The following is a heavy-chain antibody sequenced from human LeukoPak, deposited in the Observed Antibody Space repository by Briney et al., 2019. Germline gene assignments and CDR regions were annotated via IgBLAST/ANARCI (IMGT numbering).Heavy chain of an antibody. CDR1: GGSISSSSYY. Sequence: PSETLSLTCTVSGGSISSSSYYWGWLRQPPGTGLEWLGSIYYSGSTYYNPSLKSRVTISVDTSKNQFSLKLSSVTAADTAVYYCARGAEGSFDYWGQGTLVTVSS. V-gene: IGHV4-39*07. CDR3: ARGAEGSFDY. CDR2: IYYSGST. J-gene: IGHJ4*02.